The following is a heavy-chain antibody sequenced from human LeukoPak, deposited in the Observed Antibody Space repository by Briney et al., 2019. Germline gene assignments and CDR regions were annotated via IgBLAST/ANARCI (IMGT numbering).Heavy chain of an antibody. V-gene: IGHV1-2*02. CDR3: ARADYYALRSYYTSFMDV. D-gene: IGHD3-10*01. CDR1: GYTFTGSY. Sequence: ASVKVSCKASGYTFTGSYMHWVRQAPGQGLEWMGWINPNSGGTNYAQKFQGRVTMTRDTSISTAYMELSRLISDDTAVYYCARADYYALRSYYTSFMDVWGKGTTVTVSS. CDR2: INPNSGGT. J-gene: IGHJ6*03.